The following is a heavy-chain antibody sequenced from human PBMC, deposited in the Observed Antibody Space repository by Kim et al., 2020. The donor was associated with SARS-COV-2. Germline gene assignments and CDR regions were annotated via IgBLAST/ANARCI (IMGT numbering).Heavy chain of an antibody. Sequence: PSLKSRVTISVDTSKNQFSLKLSSVTAADTAVYYCARDRYSYGPDAFDIWGQGTMVTVSS. CDR3: ARDRYSYGPDAFDI. J-gene: IGHJ3*02. V-gene: IGHV4-31*02. D-gene: IGHD5-18*01.